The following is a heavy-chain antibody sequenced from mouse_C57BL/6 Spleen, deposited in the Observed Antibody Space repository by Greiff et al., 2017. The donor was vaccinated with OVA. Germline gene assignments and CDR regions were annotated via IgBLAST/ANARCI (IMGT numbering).Heavy chain of an antibody. CDR1: GFSFNTYA. CDR2: IRSKSNNYAT. Sequence: EVKLVESGGGLVQPKGSLKLSCAASGFSFNTYAMNWVRQAPGKGLEWVARIRSKSNNYATYYADSVKDRFTISRDDSESMLYLQMNNLKTEDTAMYYCVRQEIYYDLAWFAYWGQGTLVTVSA. V-gene: IGHV10-1*01. D-gene: IGHD2-4*01. J-gene: IGHJ3*01. CDR3: VRQEIYYDLAWFAY.